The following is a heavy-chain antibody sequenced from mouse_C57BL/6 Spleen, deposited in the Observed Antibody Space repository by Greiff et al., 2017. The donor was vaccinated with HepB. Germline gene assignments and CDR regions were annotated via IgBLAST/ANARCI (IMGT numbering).Heavy chain of an antibody. V-gene: IGHV1-78*01. CDR2: IYPRDGST. CDR3: ATYGNYGEAIDY. J-gene: IGHJ4*01. Sequence: QVQLQQSDAELVKPGASVKISCKVSGYTFTDYTIHWMKQRPEQGLEWILYIYPRDGSTKYNEKFKGKATLTADKSSSTAYMQLNSLTSEDSAVYFCATYGNYGEAIDYWGQGTSVTVSA. CDR1: GYTFTDYT. D-gene: IGHD2-1*01.